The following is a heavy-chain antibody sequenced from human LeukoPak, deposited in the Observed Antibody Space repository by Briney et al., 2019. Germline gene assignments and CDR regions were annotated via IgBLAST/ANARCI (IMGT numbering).Heavy chain of an antibody. D-gene: IGHD4-17*01. V-gene: IGHV4-34*01. J-gene: IGHJ4*02. Sequence: PSETLSLTCAVYGGSFSGYYWSWIRQPPGKGLEWIGEINHSGSTNYNPSLTSRVTISVDTSKNQFSLKLSSVTAADTAVYYCARLPTVLPRRAARYFDYWGQGTLVTVSS. CDR3: ARLPTVLPRRAARYFDY. CDR1: GGSFSGYY. CDR2: INHSGST.